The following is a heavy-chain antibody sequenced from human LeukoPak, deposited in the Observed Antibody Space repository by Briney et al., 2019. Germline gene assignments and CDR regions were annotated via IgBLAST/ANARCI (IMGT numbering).Heavy chain of an antibody. CDR3: ARSSLERHYSFDF. J-gene: IGHJ4*02. V-gene: IGHV3-30*03. D-gene: IGHD1-1*01. CDR1: GLTFNNYV. CDR2: ISYDGTNE. Sequence: GGSLRLSCAASGLTFNNYVMNWVRQAPGKGLEWVASISYDGTNEYYADSVKGRFTISKDNSKNTLYLQMNSLRTEDTAVYYCARSSLERHYSFDFWGRGTLVTVSS.